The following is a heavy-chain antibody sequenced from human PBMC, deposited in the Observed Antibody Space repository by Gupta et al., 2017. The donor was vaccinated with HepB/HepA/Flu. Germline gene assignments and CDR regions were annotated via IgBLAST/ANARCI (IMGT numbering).Heavy chain of an antibody. CDR3: ARQERRYDILTGYYYYGMDV. V-gene: IGHV4-31*03. J-gene: IGHJ6*02. D-gene: IGHD3-9*01. Sequence: QVQLQESCRGRVKPSQTLSLTCTVPVGPFSSGGYSCSWIRQHSGKGLEWIGYIYFSVSTYYNPSLKSRVTRSVDTSKNQFPLKLRSVTAAETAVYYCARQERRYDILTGYYYYGMDVWGQGTTVTVSS. CDR1: VGPFSSGGYS. CDR2: IYFSVST.